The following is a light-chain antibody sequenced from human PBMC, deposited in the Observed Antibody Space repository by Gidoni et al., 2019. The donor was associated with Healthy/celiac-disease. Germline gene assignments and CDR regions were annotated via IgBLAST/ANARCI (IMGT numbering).Light chain of an antibody. CDR1: RSNIGSNY. V-gene: IGLV1-47*01. CDR2: RNN. Sequence: QSVLTQPPSASGPPGQRVTISCSGSRSNIGSNYVYWYQQLPGTAPKPLIYRNNQRPSGVPDRFSGSKSGTSASLAISGLRSEDEADYYCAAWDDSLSNVFGTGTKVTVL. CDR3: AAWDDSLSNV. J-gene: IGLJ1*01.